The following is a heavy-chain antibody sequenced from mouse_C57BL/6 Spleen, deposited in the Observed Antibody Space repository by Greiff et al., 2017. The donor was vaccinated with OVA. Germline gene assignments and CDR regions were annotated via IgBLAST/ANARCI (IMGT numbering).Heavy chain of an antibody. CDR3: ARPNYYGSSYVGAMDY. D-gene: IGHD1-1*01. J-gene: IGHJ4*01. V-gene: IGHV5-6*01. Sequence: EVQRVESGGDLVKPGGSLKLSCAASGFTFSSYGMSWVRQTPDKRLEWVATISSGGSYTYYPDSVKGRFTISRDNAKNTLYLQMSSLKSEDTAMYYCARPNYYGSSYVGAMDYWGQGTSVTVSS. CDR1: GFTFSSYG. CDR2: ISSGGSYT.